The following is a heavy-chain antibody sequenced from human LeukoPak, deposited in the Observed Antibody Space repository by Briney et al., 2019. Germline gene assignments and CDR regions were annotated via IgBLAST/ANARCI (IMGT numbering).Heavy chain of an antibody. CDR2: ISYDGSNK. J-gene: IGHJ6*03. CDR1: GFTFSSYA. Sequence: GGSLRLSCAASGFTFSSYAMHWVRQAPGKGLEWVAVISYDGSNKYYADSVKGRFTISRDNSKNTLYLQMNSLRAEDTAVYYCARDDFDHYYMDIWGKGTTVTVSS. CDR3: ARDDFDHYYMDI. V-gene: IGHV3-30*04. D-gene: IGHD3/OR15-3a*01.